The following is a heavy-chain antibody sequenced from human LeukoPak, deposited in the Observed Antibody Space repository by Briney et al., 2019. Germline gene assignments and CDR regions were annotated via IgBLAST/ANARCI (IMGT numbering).Heavy chain of an antibody. J-gene: IGHJ4*02. CDR3: AKEEAYSGSYGSWY. CDR2: IRHDGSNK. D-gene: IGHD1-26*01. CDR1: GFTFSSYG. Sequence: GGSLRLSCAASGFTFSSYGMHWVRQAPGKGLEWVAFIRHDGSNKYYADSVKGRFTISRDNSKNTLYLQMNSLRAEDTAVYYCAKEEAYSGSYGSWYWGQGTLVTVSS. V-gene: IGHV3-30*02.